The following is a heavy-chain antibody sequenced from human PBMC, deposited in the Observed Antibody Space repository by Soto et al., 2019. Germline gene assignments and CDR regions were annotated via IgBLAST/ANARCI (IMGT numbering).Heavy chain of an antibody. D-gene: IGHD2-2*01. CDR2: IKQDGSEK. CDR3: ARAVSRVVPAAKGWFDP. CDR1: GFTFSSYW. V-gene: IGHV3-7*01. Sequence: GGSLRLSCAASGFTFSSYWMSWVRQAPGKGLEWVANIKQDGSEKYYVDSVKGRFTISRDNAKNSLYLQMNSLRAEDTAVYYCARAVSRVVPAAKGWFDPWGQGTLVTVSS. J-gene: IGHJ5*02.